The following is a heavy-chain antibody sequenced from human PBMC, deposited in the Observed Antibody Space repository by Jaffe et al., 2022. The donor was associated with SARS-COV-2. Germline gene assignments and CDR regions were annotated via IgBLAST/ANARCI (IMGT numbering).Heavy chain of an antibody. CDR2: FVPVLNVT. CDR1: GSTFSNYT. D-gene: IGHD3-9*01. J-gene: IGHJ3*02. Sequence: QVQLQQSGAEMKKPGSSVKVSCKTSGSTFSNYTVSWVRQAPGQGLEWMGWFVPVLNVTTFAPRFQGRVTLTADKSTTTAFMELSRLTSEDTAVYYCTRDWDYFETGPGSFEIWGQGTMVTVSS. V-gene: IGHV1-69*08. CDR3: TRDWDYFETGPGSFEI.